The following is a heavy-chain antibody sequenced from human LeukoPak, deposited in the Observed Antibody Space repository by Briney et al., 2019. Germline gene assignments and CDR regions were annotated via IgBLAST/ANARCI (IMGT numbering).Heavy chain of an antibody. D-gene: IGHD3-10*01. CDR3: ARDRGTSSYYYYYYYGMDV. CDR1: GFTFSSYA. V-gene: IGHV3-23*01. CDR2: ISGSGAST. J-gene: IGHJ6*02. Sequence: GGSLRLSCAASGFTFSSYAMSWVRQAPGKGLEWVSAISGSGASTYYADSVKGRFTISRDNSKNTLYLQMNSLRAEDTAVYYCARDRGTSSYYYYYYYGMDVWGQGTTVTVSS.